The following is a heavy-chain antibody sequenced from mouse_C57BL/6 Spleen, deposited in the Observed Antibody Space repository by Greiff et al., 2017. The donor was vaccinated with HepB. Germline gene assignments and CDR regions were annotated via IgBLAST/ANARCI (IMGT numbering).Heavy chain of an antibody. CDR3: TLRHFDY. V-gene: IGHV14-4*01. J-gene: IGHJ2*01. CDR2: IDPENGDT. Sequence: EVQRVESGAELVRPGASVKLSCTASGFNIKDDYMHWVKQRPEQGLEWIGWIDPENGDTEYASKFQGKATITADTSSNTAYLQLSSLTSEDTAVYYCTLRHFDYWGQGTTLTVSS. CDR1: GFNIKDDY. D-gene: IGHD1-2*01.